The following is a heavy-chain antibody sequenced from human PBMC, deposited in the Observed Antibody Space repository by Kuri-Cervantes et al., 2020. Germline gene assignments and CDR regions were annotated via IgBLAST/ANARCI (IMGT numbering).Heavy chain of an antibody. CDR1: GYTFTSYW. J-gene: IGHJ4*02. D-gene: IGHD2-2*01. V-gene: IGHV5-51*01. Sequence: KVSCKASGYTFTSYWIGWVRQMPGKGLEWMGIIYPGDSDTRYSPSFQGQVTISADKSISTAYLQWSSLKASDTAMYYCARHTSLTSFDYWGQGTLVTVSS. CDR2: IYPGDSDT. CDR3: ARHTSLTSFDY.